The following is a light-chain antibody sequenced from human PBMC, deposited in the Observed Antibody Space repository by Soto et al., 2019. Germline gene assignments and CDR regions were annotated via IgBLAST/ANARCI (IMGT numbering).Light chain of an antibody. CDR2: TAS. Sequence: DIQMTQSPSTLSASVGDRVTITCRASQSISSWLAWYQQKPGKAPQLLIYTASTLESGVPSRGRGSGSGTEFTLTISSLQPDEFATYHGQQYKAYSGLTFGGGTKVEIK. CDR3: QQYKAYSGLT. V-gene: IGKV1-5*03. CDR1: QSISSW. J-gene: IGKJ4*01.